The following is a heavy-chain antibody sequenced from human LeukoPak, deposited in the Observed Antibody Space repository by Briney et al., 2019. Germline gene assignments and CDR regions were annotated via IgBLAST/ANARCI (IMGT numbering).Heavy chain of an antibody. V-gene: IGHV3-74*01. D-gene: IGHD1-1*01. CDR3: AREWKKTGAFDY. J-gene: IGHJ4*02. CDR2: INTDGSGT. Sequence: GGSLRLSCAASGFTFSTYWTHWVRQAPGKGLVWVSRINTDGSGTSYANSVKGRFTISRDNAKNTLYLQMNSLRAEDTAVYYCAREWKKTGAFDYWGQGTLVTVSS. CDR1: GFTFSTYW.